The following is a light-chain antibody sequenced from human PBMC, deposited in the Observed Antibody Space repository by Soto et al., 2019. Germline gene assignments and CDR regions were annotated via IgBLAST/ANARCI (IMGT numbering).Light chain of an antibody. Sequence: QSVLTQPPSVSRSPGQSFTISCTGTISDVGFYARVSWYQQPPGTAPKLLIYDVTNRPSGVPDRFSGSQSGKTASLTISGLKAGDEADYYCSSYTGSRTYVFGNGNRSP. V-gene: IGLV2-18*02. CDR1: ISDVGFYAR. CDR3: SSYTGSRTYV. J-gene: IGLJ1*01. CDR2: DVT.